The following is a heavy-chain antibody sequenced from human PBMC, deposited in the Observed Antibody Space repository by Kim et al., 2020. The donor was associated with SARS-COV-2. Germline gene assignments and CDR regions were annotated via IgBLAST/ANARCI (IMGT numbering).Heavy chain of an antibody. Sequence: GESLKISCKGSGYSFTYYWIGWVRQMPGKGLEWMGIIYPGDSDTRYSPSFQGQVTISADKSISTAYLQWSSLKDSDTAMYYCARQSSNWAGVEDGMDVWGQGTTVTVSS. V-gene: IGHV5-51*01. CDR3: ARQSSNWAGVEDGMDV. D-gene: IGHD6-13*01. CDR1: GYSFTYYW. J-gene: IGHJ6*02. CDR2: IYPGDSDT.